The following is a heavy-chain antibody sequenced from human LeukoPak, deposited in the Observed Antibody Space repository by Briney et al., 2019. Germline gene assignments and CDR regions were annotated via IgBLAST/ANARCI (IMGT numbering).Heavy chain of an antibody. D-gene: IGHD6-13*01. Sequence: GGSLRLSCAASGFTFSSYDMHWVRQAPGKGLEWVAVISYDGSSKYYADSVKGRFTISRDNSKNTLYLQMNSLRAEDTAVYYCAKAPIAAAGIYYFDYWGQGTLVTVSS. V-gene: IGHV3-30*18. J-gene: IGHJ4*02. CDR3: AKAPIAAAGIYYFDY. CDR1: GFTFSSYD. CDR2: ISYDGSSK.